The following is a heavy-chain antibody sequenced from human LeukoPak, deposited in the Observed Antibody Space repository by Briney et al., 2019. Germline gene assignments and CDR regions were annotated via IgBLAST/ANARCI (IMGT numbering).Heavy chain of an antibody. D-gene: IGHD1-26*01. CDR1: GFTFSSCS. Sequence: GGSLRLSCAASGFTFSSCSMNWVRQAPGKGLEWISYISRSSSIIYYADSVKGRFTISRDNAKNSLYLQMNRLRDEDTVVYYCARDPQIIVGATNHFDNWGQGTLVTVSS. J-gene: IGHJ4*02. CDR2: ISRSSSII. V-gene: IGHV3-48*02. CDR3: ARDPQIIVGATNHFDN.